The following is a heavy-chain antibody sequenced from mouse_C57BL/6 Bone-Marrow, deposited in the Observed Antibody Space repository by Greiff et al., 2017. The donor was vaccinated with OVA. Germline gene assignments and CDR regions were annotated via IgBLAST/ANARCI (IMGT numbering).Heavy chain of an antibody. CDR1: GYTFTSYW. CDR3: ARRYYGSSYWYFDV. D-gene: IGHD1-1*01. CDR2: IYPGSGST. J-gene: IGHJ1*03. Sequence: VQLQESGAELVKPGASVKMSCKASGYTFTSYWITWVKQRPGQGLEWIGDIYPGSGSTNYIEKFKSKATLTVDTSSSTAYMQLSSLTSEDSAVYYGARRYYGSSYWYFDVWGTGTTVTVSS. V-gene: IGHV1-55*01.